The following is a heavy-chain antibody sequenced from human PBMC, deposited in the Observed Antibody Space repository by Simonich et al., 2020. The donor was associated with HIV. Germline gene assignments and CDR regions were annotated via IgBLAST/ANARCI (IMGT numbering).Heavy chain of an antibody. CDR2: INHSGIT. D-gene: IGHD4-17*01. V-gene: IGHV4-34*01. Sequence: QVQLHQWGAGLLKPSETLSLTCAVYGGSFSGYYWTWIRQYPGKGLEWIGEINHSGITNYNPSLKSRVTISLDTSKTQFSLKLNSVTAADTAVYYCARGTVTGGDARFDYWGQGTLVTVSS. CDR3: ARGTVTGGDARFDY. CDR1: GGSFSGYY. J-gene: IGHJ4*02.